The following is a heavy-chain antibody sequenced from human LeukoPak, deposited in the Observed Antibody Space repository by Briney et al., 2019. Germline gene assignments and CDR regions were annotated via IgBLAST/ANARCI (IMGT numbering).Heavy chain of an antibody. CDR3: ARILYGSGSYGEDY. D-gene: IGHD3-10*01. CDR1: GYTLTGYY. Sequence: ASVKVSCKASGYTLTGYYMHWVRQAPGRELEWIGWINPNSGGTNYAQKFQGRVTMTRDTSIRTAYMELSRLRSDDTAVYYCARILYGSGSYGEDYWGQGTLVTVSS. J-gene: IGHJ4*02. CDR2: INPNSGGT. V-gene: IGHV1-2*02.